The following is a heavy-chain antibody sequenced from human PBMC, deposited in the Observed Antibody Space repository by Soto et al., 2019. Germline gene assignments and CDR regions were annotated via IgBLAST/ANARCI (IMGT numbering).Heavy chain of an antibody. J-gene: IGHJ4*02. V-gene: IGHV1-69*01. CDR1: GGTFSNYI. D-gene: IGHD6-19*01. Sequence: QVQLVQSGAEVKKPGSSVKVSCKASGGTFSNYIFSWVRQAPGQGLEWMGGTIPMFATAQYAQKLQGRVTITADESTSTVSMDLTSLRSDDTAVYYCARGLFGQQWLVGFDTWGQGTLVTVSS. CDR2: TIPMFATA. CDR3: ARGLFGQQWLVGFDT.